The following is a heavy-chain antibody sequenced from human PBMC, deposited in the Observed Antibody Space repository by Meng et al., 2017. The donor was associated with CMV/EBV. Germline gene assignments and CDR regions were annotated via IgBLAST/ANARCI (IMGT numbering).Heavy chain of an antibody. CDR2: ISAYNGNT. CDR3: ARGRYDFWSGYYTGTDS. CDR1: GYTFTSCG. D-gene: IGHD3-3*01. V-gene: IGHV1-18*01. J-gene: IGHJ4*02. Sequence: ASVKVSCKASGYTFTSCGISWVRQAPGQGLEWMGWISAYNGNTNYAQKLQGRVTMTTDTSTSTAYMELRSLRSDDTAVYYCARGRYDFWSGYYTGTDSWGQGTLVTVSS.